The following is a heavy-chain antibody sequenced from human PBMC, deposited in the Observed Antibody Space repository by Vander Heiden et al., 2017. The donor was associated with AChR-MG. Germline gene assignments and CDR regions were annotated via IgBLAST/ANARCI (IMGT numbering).Heavy chain of an antibody. V-gene: IGHV1-69*04. D-gene: IGHD3-22*01. CDR2: IIPILGIA. J-gene: IGHJ4*02. Sequence: QVQLVQSGAEVKKPGSSVKVSCKASGGTFRSSAISWVRQAPGQGLEWMGRIIPILGIANYAQKFQGRVTITADKSTSTAYMELSSLRSEDTAVYYCAREAHYYDSSGYYYFWGQGTLVTVSS. CDR1: GGTFRSSA. CDR3: AREAHYYDSSGYYYF.